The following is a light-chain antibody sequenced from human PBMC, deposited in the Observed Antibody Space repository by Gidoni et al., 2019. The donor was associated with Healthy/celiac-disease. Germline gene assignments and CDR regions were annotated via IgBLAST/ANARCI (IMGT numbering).Light chain of an antibody. Sequence: EIVMTQSPATLSVSPGERATLSCRASQSVSSNLAWYQQKPGQAPRLLIYGASTRATGIPARFSGSGSGTEFTLTISSLQSEDFAVYYCQQYNNWRRTFGHXTKVEIK. J-gene: IGKJ1*01. CDR2: GAS. CDR3: QQYNNWRRT. V-gene: IGKV3-15*01. CDR1: QSVSSN.